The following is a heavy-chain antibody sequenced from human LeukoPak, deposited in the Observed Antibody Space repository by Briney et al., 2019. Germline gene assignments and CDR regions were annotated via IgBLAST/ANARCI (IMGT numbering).Heavy chain of an antibody. D-gene: IGHD5-12*01. CDR2: ISAYNGNT. V-gene: IGHV1-18*01. CDR1: GYTFTSYG. J-gene: IGHJ4*02. Sequence: ASVKVSCKASGYTFTSYGISWVRQAPGQGLEWMGWISAYNGNTNYAQKLQGRVTMTTDTSTSTAYMELRSLRSDDTAVYYCARDRSASGYSGYDPFDYWGQGTLVTVSS. CDR3: ARDRSASGYSGYDPFDY.